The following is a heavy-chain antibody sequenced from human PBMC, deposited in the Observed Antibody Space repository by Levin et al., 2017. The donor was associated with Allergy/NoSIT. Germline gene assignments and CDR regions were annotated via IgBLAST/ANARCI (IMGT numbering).Heavy chain of an antibody. D-gene: IGHD3-3*01. V-gene: IGHV3-74*01. Sequence: LSLTCAASGFSVSRYWMHWVRQAPGKGLAWVSRINEDGSTINYADSVEGGFTISRDSAKNTLYLQMNSLRVEDTAVYYCTRDTFGVDDYWGQGTMVTVSS. CDR1: GFSVSRYW. CDR2: INEDGSTI. CDR3: TRDTFGVDDY. J-gene: IGHJ4*02.